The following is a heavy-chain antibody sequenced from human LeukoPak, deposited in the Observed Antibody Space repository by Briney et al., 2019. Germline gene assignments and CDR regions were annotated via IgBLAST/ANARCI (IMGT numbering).Heavy chain of an antibody. CDR3: ARVSGEYRGFDI. Sequence: SETLSLTCTVSGGSISSGPYYWNWIRQPAGKGLEWIGYIYYSGGTNYNPSLKSRVTISVDTSKNQFSLKLSSVTAADTAVYYCARVSGEYRGFDIWGQGTMVTVSS. CDR2: IYYSGGT. D-gene: IGHD5-18*01. V-gene: IGHV4-61*10. CDR1: GGSISSGPYY. J-gene: IGHJ3*02.